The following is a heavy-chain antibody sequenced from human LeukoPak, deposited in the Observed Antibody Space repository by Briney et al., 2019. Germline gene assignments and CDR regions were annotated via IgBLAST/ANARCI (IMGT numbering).Heavy chain of an antibody. V-gene: IGHV1-69*04. Sequence: ASVTVSCKASGGTFSSYAISWVRQAHGQGLEWMGRIIPILGIANYAQKFQGRVTITADKSTSTAYMELSSLRSEDTAVYYCARERFGYGDAFDIWGQGTMVTVSS. J-gene: IGHJ3*02. D-gene: IGHD3-10*01. CDR1: GGTFSSYA. CDR3: ARERFGYGDAFDI. CDR2: IIPILGIA.